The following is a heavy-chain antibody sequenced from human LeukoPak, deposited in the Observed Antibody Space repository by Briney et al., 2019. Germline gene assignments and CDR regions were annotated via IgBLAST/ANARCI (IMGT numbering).Heavy chain of an antibody. J-gene: IGHJ6*03. D-gene: IGHD3-10*01. V-gene: IGHV3-33*01. CDR2: IWVDGSNK. Sequence: GGSLRLSCAASGFTFSSSVMHWVRQAPGKGLEWVAVIWVDGSNKYYADSVKGRFTISRDNSKNTLYLQMNSLRAEDTAVYYCARQRGGFGGNYYYYMDVWGKGTTVTVSS. CDR1: GFTFSSSV. CDR3: ARQRGGFGGNYYYYMDV.